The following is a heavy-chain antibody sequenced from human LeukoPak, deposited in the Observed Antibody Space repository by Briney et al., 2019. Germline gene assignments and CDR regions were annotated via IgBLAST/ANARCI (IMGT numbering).Heavy chain of an antibody. V-gene: IGHV3-9*01. CDR3: ARDREQLGSFDY. J-gene: IGHJ4*02. CDR2: ISWNSGSI. Sequence: GGSLRLSCAAPGFTFDDYAMHWVRQAPGKGLEWVSGISWNSGSIGYADSVKGRFTISRDNAKNTLYLQMNSLRAEDTAVYYCARDREQLGSFDYWGQGTLVTVSS. CDR1: GFTFDDYA. D-gene: IGHD6-13*01.